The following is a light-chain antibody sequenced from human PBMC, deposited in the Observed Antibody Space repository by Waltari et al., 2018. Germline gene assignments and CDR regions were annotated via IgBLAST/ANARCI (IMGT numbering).Light chain of an antibody. CDR3: QSYDSSLSAVV. CDR2: GNS. V-gene: IGLV1-40*01. CDR1: SSNIGAGSD. J-gene: IGLJ2*01. Sequence: QSVLTQPPSVSGAPGQRVTISCTGSSSNIGAGSDVHWYQQLPGTAPKLLIYGNSNRPSGVPDRFSGSKSGTSASLASTGLQAEDEADYYCQSYDSSLSAVVFGGGTKLTVL.